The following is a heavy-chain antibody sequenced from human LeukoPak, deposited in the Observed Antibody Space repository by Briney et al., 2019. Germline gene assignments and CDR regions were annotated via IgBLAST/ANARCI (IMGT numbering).Heavy chain of an antibody. CDR1: GGSISSGDYY. J-gene: IGHJ6*03. Sequence: SETLSLTCTVSGGSISSGDYYWSWIRQPPGKGLEWIGYIYSSGSTNYSPSLKSRVTISVDTSKKQFSLKLSSVTAADTAVYYCARDGGGYYRRDYYYYMDVWGKGTTVTVSS. CDR2: IYSSGST. V-gene: IGHV4-61*08. CDR3: ARDGGGYYRRDYYYYMDV. D-gene: IGHD3-3*01.